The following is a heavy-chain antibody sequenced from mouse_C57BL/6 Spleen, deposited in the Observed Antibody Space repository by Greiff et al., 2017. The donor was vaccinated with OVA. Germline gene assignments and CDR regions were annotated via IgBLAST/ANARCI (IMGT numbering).Heavy chain of an antibody. CDR3: ARGDLYDGPGGAMDD. J-gene: IGHJ4*01. V-gene: IGHV1-69*01. CDR2: IDPSDSYT. CDR1: GYTFTSYW. D-gene: IGHD2-3*01. Sequence: QVQLQQPGAELVMPGASVKLSCKASGYTFTSYWMHWVKQRPGQGLEWIGEIDPSDSYTNYNQKFKGKSTLTVDKSSSTAYLQLSSLTSEDSAVYYCARGDLYDGPGGAMDDWGQGTSVTVSS.